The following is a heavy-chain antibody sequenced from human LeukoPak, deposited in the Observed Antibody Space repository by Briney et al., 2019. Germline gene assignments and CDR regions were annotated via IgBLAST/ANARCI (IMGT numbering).Heavy chain of an antibody. CDR1: GYTFTTFG. D-gene: IGHD4-23*01. CDR3: ARDLTLAPIYYMDV. V-gene: IGHV1-18*01. Sequence: ASVKVSCKASGYTFTTFGISWVRQAPGQGLEWMGWISAYSDNTNYAQKLQGRVTMTTDTSTSTAYMELRSLRSDDTAVYYCARDLTLAPIYYMDVWGKGTTVTVSS. CDR2: ISAYSDNT. J-gene: IGHJ6*03.